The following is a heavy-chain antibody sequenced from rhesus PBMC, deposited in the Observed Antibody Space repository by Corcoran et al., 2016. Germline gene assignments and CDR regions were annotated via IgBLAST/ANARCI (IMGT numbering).Heavy chain of an antibody. D-gene: IGHD6-25*01. J-gene: IGHJ4*01. CDR2: IYGSGGST. Sequence: QVQLQESGPAVVKPSETLSLTCAVSVGSISSSNWWSWIRHSPGKGLEWIGGIYGSGGSTEYNPSLKRRVNISKDTSKNQFTLKLSSVTAADTAVYYCASVVAAAGPDYWGQGVLVTVSS. CDR3: ASVVAAAGPDY. V-gene: IGHV4-93*01. CDR1: VGSISSSNW.